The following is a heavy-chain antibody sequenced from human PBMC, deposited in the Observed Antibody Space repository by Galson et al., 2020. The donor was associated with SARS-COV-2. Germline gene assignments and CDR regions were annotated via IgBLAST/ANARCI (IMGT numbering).Heavy chain of an antibody. Sequence: SETLSLTCAVYGGSFSGYSWTWIRHPPGKGLEWIGAINVGGSSNYSPSLRTRVTVSLVPSTNQFSLKLRSVTAADTALYFCARGHRGVVPSPVLGLGPFYSYYYMDVWAKGTTVTVSS. V-gene: IGHV4-34*01. CDR1: GGSFSGYS. CDR2: INVGGSS. CDR3: ARGHRGVVPSPVLGLGPFYSYYYMDV. D-gene: IGHD3-16*01. J-gene: IGHJ6*03.